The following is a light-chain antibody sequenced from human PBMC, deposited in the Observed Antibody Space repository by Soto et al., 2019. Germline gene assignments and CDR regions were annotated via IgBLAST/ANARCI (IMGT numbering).Light chain of an antibody. Sequence: DIQMTQSPSSLSASVGDRITITCRASQSISRYLNWYQHKPGKAPKLLINAASSLESGVPSRFSGSGSGTDFTLTISSLQPDDFATYHCQQYGSFFPLTFGGGTKVDIK. CDR1: QSISRY. V-gene: IGKV1-5*01. J-gene: IGKJ4*01. CDR3: QQYGSFFPLT. CDR2: AAS.